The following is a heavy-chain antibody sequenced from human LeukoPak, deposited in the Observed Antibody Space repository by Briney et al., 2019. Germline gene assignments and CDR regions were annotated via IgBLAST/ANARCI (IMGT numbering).Heavy chain of an antibody. CDR2: INPNSGGT. CDR1: GYTFTVYY. Sequence: ASVTVSCKASGYTFTVYYMHWVRQAPGQGLEWMGWINPNSGGTNYAQKFQGRVTMTRDTSISTAYMELSRLRSDDTAVYYCARDRGYDFWSGYYTPPFDYWGQGTLVTVSS. D-gene: IGHD3-3*01. V-gene: IGHV1-2*02. CDR3: ARDRGYDFWSGYYTPPFDY. J-gene: IGHJ4*02.